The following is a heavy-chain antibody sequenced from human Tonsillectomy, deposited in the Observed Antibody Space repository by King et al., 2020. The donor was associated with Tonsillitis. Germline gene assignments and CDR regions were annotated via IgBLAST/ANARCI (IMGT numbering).Heavy chain of an antibody. CDR2: INPNSGAT. D-gene: IGHD2-21*01. J-gene: IGHJ4*02. V-gene: IGHV1-2*02. Sequence: QLVQSGAEVKKPGASVKVSCKTSGYTFTDYYMHWVRQTPGQGLEWMGWINPNSGATIYAQKFQDRVTLTRDTSVSTAYLELSRLRFDDTALYYCVREAYDWGQGTLVTLSS. CDR1: GYTFTDYY. CDR3: VREAYD.